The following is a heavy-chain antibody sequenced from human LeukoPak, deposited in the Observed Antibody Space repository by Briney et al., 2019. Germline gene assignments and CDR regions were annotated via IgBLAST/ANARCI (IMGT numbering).Heavy chain of an antibody. D-gene: IGHD1-14*01. V-gene: IGHV3-30*18. J-gene: IGHJ6*02. CDR1: GFTVRSYG. CDR3: AKDDWGITSIGGIDV. Sequence: GGSLRLSCAASGFTVRSYGTHWVRQAPGKGLEWVAVISYDGSEKYYADSVKGRFTISRDDSKNTLYLEMNSLRAEDTAVYYCAKDDWGITSIGGIDVWGQGTTVTVSS. CDR2: ISYDGSEK.